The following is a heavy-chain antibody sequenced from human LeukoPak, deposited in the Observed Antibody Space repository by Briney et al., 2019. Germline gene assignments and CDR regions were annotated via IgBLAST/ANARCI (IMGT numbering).Heavy chain of an antibody. CDR3: ARGPAPGPYYYYYYMDV. V-gene: IGHV1-69*06. CDR1: GYTFTGYY. J-gene: IGHJ6*03. Sequence: ASVKVSCKASGYTFTGYYIHWVRQAPGQGLEWMGGITPIFGTANYAQKFQGRVTITADKSTSTAYMELSSLRSEDTAVYYCARGPAPGPYYYYYYMDVWGKGTTVTVSS. D-gene: IGHD2-2*01. CDR2: ITPIFGTA.